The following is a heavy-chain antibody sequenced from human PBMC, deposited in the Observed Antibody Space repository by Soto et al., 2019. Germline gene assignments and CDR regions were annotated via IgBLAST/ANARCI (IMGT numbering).Heavy chain of an antibody. CDR1: GYTFTSYG. D-gene: IGHD3-22*01. CDR2: ISAYNGNT. J-gene: IGHJ4*02. CDR3: ARENYYDSSGYYLMVPKSDY. V-gene: IGHV1-18*01. Sequence: QVQLVQSGAEMKKPGASVKVSCKASGYTFTSYGISWVRQAPGQGLEWMGWISAYNGNTNYAQKLQGRVTMTTDTSTSTAYMELRSLRSDDTAVYYCARENYYDSSGYYLMVPKSDYWGQGTLVTVSS.